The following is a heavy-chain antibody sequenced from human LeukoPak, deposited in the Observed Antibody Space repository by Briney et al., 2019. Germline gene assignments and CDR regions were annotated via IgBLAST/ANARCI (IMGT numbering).Heavy chain of an antibody. V-gene: IGHV4-38-2*02. D-gene: IGHD2-8*02. CDR2: FYHSGST. J-gene: IGHJ6*03. Sequence: SETLSLTCTVSGYSISSGYSWDWIRQPPGKGLEWIGSFYHSGSTYYSPSLKSRVTVSGDTSKNHFSLNLNSVTAADTAVYFCARTEPGYYYMDVWGKGTTVTVSS. CDR3: ARTEPGYYYMDV. CDR1: GYSISSGYS.